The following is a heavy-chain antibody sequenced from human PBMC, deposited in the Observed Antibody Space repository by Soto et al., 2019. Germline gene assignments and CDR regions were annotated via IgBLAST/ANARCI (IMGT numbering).Heavy chain of an antibody. V-gene: IGHV3-33*01. CDR2: IWYDGSNK. J-gene: IGHJ4*02. CDR1: GFTFSSNG. D-gene: IGHD2-15*01. Sequence: QVQLVESGGGVVQPGRSLRLSCAASGFTFSSNGMHWVRQAPGKGLEWVAVIWYDGSNKYYADSVKGRFTISRDNSKNTLYLQMNSLRAEDTAVYYCATSSGGSTNTFDYWGQGTLVTVSS. CDR3: ATSSGGSTNTFDY.